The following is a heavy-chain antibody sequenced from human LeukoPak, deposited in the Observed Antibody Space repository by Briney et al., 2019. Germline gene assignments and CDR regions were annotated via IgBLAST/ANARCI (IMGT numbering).Heavy chain of an antibody. CDR2: LSSSGGST. CDR3: ARVGAGDLGDAFDI. CDR1: GFTFSSYA. V-gene: IGHV3-64*01. Sequence: GGSLRRYCAASGFTFSSYAMHWLRQAPGKGLEYVSALSSSGGSTYYANSVKGRFTISRDKSKNTLYLQMGSLGAEDMAVYYCARVGAGDLGDAFDIWGQGTMVTVSS. J-gene: IGHJ3*02. D-gene: IGHD3-16*01.